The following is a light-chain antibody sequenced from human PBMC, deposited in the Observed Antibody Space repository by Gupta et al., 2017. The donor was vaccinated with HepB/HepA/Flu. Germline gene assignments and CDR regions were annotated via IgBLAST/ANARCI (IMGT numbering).Light chain of an antibody. Sequence: QSALTQPRSVSGSPGPSVTLSCTGTSSDVGTYDSVSWYQQHPGKAPKLIIYHVSERPSGVPNRFSGSKSGNTASLTISGLQAEDEADYFCCSYAGSDTNVFGTGTKVTVL. CDR2: HVS. J-gene: IGLJ1*01. CDR3: CSYAGSDTNV. CDR1: SSDVGTYDS. V-gene: IGLV2-11*01.